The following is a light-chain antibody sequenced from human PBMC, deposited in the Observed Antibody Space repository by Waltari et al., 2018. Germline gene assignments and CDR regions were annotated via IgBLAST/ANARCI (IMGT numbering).Light chain of an antibody. CDR3: QQYNKWPPRT. Sequence: EIEMTQSPATLSVSPGERATLSCRASQSVYSNLAWYQQKPGQAPRLLIYGASTRATGISARFSGSGSGTEFTLTISSLQSEDFAVYYCQQYNKWPPRTFGQGTKVEIK. V-gene: IGKV3-15*01. CDR1: QSVYSN. J-gene: IGKJ1*01. CDR2: GAS.